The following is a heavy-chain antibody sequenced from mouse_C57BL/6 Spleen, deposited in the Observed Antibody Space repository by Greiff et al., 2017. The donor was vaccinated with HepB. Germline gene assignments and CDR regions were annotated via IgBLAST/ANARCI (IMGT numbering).Heavy chain of an antibody. V-gene: IGHV5-16*01. CDR2: INYDGSST. CDR3: ARGRGYFDV. CDR1: GFTFSDYY. Sequence: EVKLMESEGGLVQPGSSMKLSCTASGFTFSDYYMAWVRQVPEKGLEWVANINYDGSSTYYLDSLKSRFIISRDNAKNILYLQMSSLKSKDTATYDCARGRGYFDVWGTGTTVTVSS. J-gene: IGHJ1*03.